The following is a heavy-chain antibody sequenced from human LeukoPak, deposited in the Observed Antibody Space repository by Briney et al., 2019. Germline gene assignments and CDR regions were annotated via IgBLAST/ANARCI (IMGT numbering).Heavy chain of an antibody. Sequence: GASVKVSCKASGYTFTSYGISWVRQAPGQGLEWMGWISAYNGDTNYAQKLQGRVTMTTDTSTSTAYMELRSLRSDDTAVYYCARGPLVVPAALSSIINWFDPWGQGTLVTVSS. CDR1: GYTFTSYG. J-gene: IGHJ5*02. CDR3: ARGPLVVPAALSSIINWFDP. V-gene: IGHV1-18*01. D-gene: IGHD2-2*01. CDR2: ISAYNGDT.